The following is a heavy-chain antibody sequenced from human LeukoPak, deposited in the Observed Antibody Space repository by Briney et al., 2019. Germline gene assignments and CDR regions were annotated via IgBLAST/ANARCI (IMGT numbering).Heavy chain of an antibody. J-gene: IGHJ4*02. V-gene: IGHV3-48*01. CDR1: GFTFSSYS. CDR3: TRVEYGDYPGDY. Sequence: GGSLRLSCAASGFTFSSYSMNWVRQAPGKGLEWISYITSSSGAIYYADSVKGRFTISRDNAKNSLYLQMNGLRAEDTAVYYCTRVEYGDYPGDYRGQGTLVTVSS. CDR2: ITSSSGAI. D-gene: IGHD4-17*01.